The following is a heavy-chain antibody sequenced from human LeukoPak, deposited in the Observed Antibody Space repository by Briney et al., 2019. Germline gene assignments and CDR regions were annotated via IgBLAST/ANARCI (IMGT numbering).Heavy chain of an antibody. Sequence: GGSLRLSCAASGFTFSNYGMHWVRQAPGKGLEWVAVISYDASKQYYADSVKGRCTISRDSSKNTLYLQMNSLRPDDTAVYYCAKCGYSGYGGNWFDPWGQGTLVTVSS. CDR2: ISYDASKQ. J-gene: IGHJ5*02. CDR3: AKCGYSGYGGNWFDP. CDR1: GFTFSNYG. V-gene: IGHV3-30*18. D-gene: IGHD5-12*01.